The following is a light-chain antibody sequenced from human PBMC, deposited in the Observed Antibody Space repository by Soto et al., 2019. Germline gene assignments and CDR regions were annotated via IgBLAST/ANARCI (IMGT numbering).Light chain of an antibody. CDR1: QSVTNKY. V-gene: IGKV3-20*01. Sequence: EVVLTQSPGTLSLSPGERATLSCRASQSVTNKYLAWYQQKPGQAPRLLIFGSSDRATGITDRFSGSGSGTDCTLTISSLEPEDVEVDYWQQYCSSPPYTFCQGTKLEI. CDR3: QQYCSSPPYT. CDR2: GSS. J-gene: IGKJ2*01.